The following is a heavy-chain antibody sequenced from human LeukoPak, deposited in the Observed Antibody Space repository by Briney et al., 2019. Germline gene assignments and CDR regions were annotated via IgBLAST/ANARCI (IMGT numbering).Heavy chain of an antibody. CDR2: INHSGST. V-gene: IGHV4-34*01. CDR1: GGSFSGYY. CDR3: ARGSPGNDDSSGYYVFNFDY. J-gene: IGHJ4*02. D-gene: IGHD3-22*01. Sequence: SETLSLTCAVYGGSFSGYYWSWIRQPPGKGLEWIGEINHSGSTNYNPSLKSRVTISVDTSKNQFSLKLSSVTAADTAVYYCARGSPGNDDSSGYYVFNFDYWGQGTLVTVSS.